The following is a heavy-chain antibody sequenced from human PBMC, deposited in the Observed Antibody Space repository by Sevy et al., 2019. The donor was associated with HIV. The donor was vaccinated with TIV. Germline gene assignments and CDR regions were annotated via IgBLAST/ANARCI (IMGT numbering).Heavy chain of an antibody. Sequence: ASVKVSCKASGYTFTGYYMHWVRQAPGQGLEWKGWINPNSGGTNYAQNFQGRVTMTRDTSISTAHMELSRLRSDDTAVYYCARNTVWAFDHWGQGTLVTVSS. CDR3: ARNTVWAFDH. D-gene: IGHD2-2*02. J-gene: IGHJ4*02. CDR1: GYTFTGYY. CDR2: INPNSGGT. V-gene: IGHV1-2*02.